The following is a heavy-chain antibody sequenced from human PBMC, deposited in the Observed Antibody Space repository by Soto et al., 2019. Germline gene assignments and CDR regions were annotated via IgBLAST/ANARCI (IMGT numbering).Heavy chain of an antibody. D-gene: IGHD2-15*01. CDR1: GFTFSSYS. V-gene: IGHV3-21*01. J-gene: IGHJ6*02. CDR2: ISSSSSYI. CDR3: ARAGPRSGGSCYSKDGCYYCGMDV. Sequence: RRSLRPSCAASGFTFSSYSMNWVRHAPGKGLEWVSSISSSSSYIYYADSVKGRFTISRDNAKNSLYLQMNSLRAEDTAGYYCARAGPRSGGSCYSKDGCYYCGMDVWGQGTALTVSS.